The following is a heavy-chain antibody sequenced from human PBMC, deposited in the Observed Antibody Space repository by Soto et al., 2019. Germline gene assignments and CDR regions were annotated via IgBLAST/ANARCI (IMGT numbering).Heavy chain of an antibody. CDR1: GYTFTSYY. CDR2: INPGGGST. Sequence: ASVKVSCKASGYTFTSYYMHWVRQAPGQGLEWMGIINPGGGSTSYAQKFQGRVTMTRDTSTSTVYMELSSLRSEDTAVYYCARVSRRNWLDPWGQGTLVTVSS. V-gene: IGHV1-46*01. J-gene: IGHJ5*02. CDR3: ARVSRRNWLDP. D-gene: IGHD2-2*01.